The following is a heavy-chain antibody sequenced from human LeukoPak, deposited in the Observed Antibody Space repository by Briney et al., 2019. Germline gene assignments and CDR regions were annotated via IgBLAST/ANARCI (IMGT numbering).Heavy chain of an antibody. CDR3: ARKSRDGYNYDSSGFFDY. Sequence: PGGSLRLSCAASGFTFSSYAMHWVRRAPGKGLEWVAVISYDGSNKYYADSVKGRFTISRDNSKNTLYLQMNSLRAEDTAVYYCARKSRDGYNYDSSGFFDYWGQGTLVTVSS. CDR2: ISYDGSNK. CDR1: GFTFSSYA. J-gene: IGHJ4*02. D-gene: IGHD5-24*01. V-gene: IGHV3-30-3*01.